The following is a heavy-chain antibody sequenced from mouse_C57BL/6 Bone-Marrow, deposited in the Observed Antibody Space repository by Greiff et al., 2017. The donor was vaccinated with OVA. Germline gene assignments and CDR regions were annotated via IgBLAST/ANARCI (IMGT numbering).Heavy chain of an antibody. D-gene: IGHD2-1*01. CDR1: GYTFTSYW. J-gene: IGHJ3*01. CDR3: ARWGGNTWFAY. CDR2: IDPSDSYT. Sequence: QVQLQQPGAELVMPGASVKLSCKASGYTFTSYWMHWVKQRPGQGLEWIGEIDPSDSYTNYNQKFKGKSTLTVDKSSSTAYMQLSSLTSEDSAVYYCARWGGNTWFAYWGQGTLVTVSA. V-gene: IGHV1-69*01.